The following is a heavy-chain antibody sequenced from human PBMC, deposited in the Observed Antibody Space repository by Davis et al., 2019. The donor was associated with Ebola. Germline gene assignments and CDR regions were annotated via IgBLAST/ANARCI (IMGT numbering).Heavy chain of an antibody. V-gene: IGHV4-4*02. J-gene: IGHJ5*02. CDR3: ARRGYDFHRWFDP. CDR1: GGSISSSNW. Sequence: MPSETLSLTCAVSGGSISSSNWWSWVRQPPGKGLEWIGEIYHSGSTNYNPSLKSRVTISVDKSKNQFSLKLSSVTAADTAVYYCARRGYDFHRWFDPWGQGTLVTVSS. D-gene: IGHD3-3*01. CDR2: IYHSGST.